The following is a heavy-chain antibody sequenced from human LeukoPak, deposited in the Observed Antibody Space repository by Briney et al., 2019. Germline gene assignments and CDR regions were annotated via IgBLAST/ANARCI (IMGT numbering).Heavy chain of an antibody. CDR1: GGTFSSYA. Sequence: SVKVSCKASGGTFSSYAISWVRQAPGQGLEWMGGIIPIFGTANYAQKFQGRVTITADESTSTAYMELSSLRSEDTAVYYCARNAYGGEPHFNYWGQEPRVTVSS. CDR3: ARNAYGGEPHFNY. D-gene: IGHD4-23*01. V-gene: IGHV1-69*13. J-gene: IGHJ4*02. CDR2: IIPIFGTA.